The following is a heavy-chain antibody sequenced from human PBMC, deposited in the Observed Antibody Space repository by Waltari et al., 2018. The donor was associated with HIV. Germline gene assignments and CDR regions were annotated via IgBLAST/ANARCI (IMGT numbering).Heavy chain of an antibody. D-gene: IGHD1-26*01. CDR2: IYTSGST. CDR3: ARASGSYMFDY. V-gene: IGHV4-61*02. Sequence: QVQLQESGPGLVKPSQTLSLPCTASGGSISSGRYYWSRIRQPAGKGLEWIGRIYTSGSTNYNPSLKSRVTISVDTSKNQFSLKLSSVTAADTAVYYCARASGSYMFDYWGQGTLVTVSS. CDR1: GGSISSGRYY. J-gene: IGHJ4*02.